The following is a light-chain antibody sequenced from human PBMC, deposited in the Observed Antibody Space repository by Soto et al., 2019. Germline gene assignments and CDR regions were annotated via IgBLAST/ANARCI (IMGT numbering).Light chain of an antibody. J-gene: IGLJ1*01. CDR2: DVS. CDR3: SSYISSSNYYV. V-gene: IGLV2-14*01. CDR1: SREVGGYNY. Sequence: SVVTQPASVSGAPGQSVTLSRTWTSREVGGYNYVSWYQQRPGKAPKLMIYDVSNRPSGVSNRFSGSKSGNAASLTISGLQAEDGADYYCSSYISSSNYYVFGIGTKVTVL.